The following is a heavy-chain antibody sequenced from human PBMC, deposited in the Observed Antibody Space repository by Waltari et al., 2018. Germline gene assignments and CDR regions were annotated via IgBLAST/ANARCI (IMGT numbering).Heavy chain of an antibody. J-gene: IGHJ4*02. V-gene: IGHV4-39*07. D-gene: IGHD2-8*02. CDR1: GGSISSSSYY. CDR2: IYYSGST. Sequence: QLQLQESGPGLVKPSETLSLTCTVSGGSISSSSYYWGWIRQPPGKGLGWVGSIYYSGSTYYNPSLKSRVTISVDTSKNQFSLKLSSVTAADTAVYYCARDEGYCTGGVCHRRTGSRYFDYWGQGTLVTVSS. CDR3: ARDEGYCTGGVCHRRTGSRYFDY.